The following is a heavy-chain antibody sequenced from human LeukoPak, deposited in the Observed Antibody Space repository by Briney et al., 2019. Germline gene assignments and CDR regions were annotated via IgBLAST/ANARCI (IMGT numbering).Heavy chain of an antibody. V-gene: IGHV1-8*01. D-gene: IGHD2-2*01. CDR3: ARGVGRRSYQLLFRHYYYGMDV. CDR1: GYTFTSYD. CDR2: MNPNSGNT. J-gene: IGHJ6*02. Sequence: ASVKVSCKASGYTFTSYDINWVRQATGQGLEWMGWMNPNSGNTGYAQKFQGRVTMTRNTSISTACMELSSLRSEDTAVYYCARGVGRRSYQLLFRHYYYGMDVWGQGTTVTVSS.